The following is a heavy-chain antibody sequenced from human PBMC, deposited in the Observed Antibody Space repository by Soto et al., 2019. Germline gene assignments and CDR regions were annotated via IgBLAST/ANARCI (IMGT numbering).Heavy chain of an antibody. V-gene: IGHV3-30*18. CDR1: GFTFSSYG. CDR3: AKDRGGYSGDGMDV. Sequence: QVQLVESGGGVVQPGRSLRLSCAASGFTFSSYGMHWVRQAPGKGLEWVAVISYDGSNKYYADSVKGRFSISRDDSKKTLCLQMNSLRAEDTAVYYCAKDRGGYSGDGMDVWGQGTTITVSS. J-gene: IGHJ6*02. D-gene: IGHD6-25*01. CDR2: ISYDGSNK.